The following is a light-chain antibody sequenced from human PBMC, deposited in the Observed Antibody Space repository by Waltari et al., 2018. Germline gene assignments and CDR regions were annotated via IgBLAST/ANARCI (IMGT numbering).Light chain of an antibody. CDR3: QQRSNWPLT. CDR1: QSVSSY. Sequence: EIVLTQSTATLSLSRGGRATLSGRASQSVSSYLAWYQQKPGQAPRLLIYDASNRATGTPARFSGRGSGTDSTCTISSLEPEDFAGYYCQQRSNWPLTFSGGTKVDIK. CDR2: DAS. J-gene: IGKJ4*02. V-gene: IGKV3-11*01.